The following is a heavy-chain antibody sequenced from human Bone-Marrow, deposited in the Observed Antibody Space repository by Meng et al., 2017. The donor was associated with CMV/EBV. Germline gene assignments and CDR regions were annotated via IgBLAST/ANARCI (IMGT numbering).Heavy chain of an antibody. CDR1: EFTFRSYA. D-gene: IGHD3-3*01. CDR3: ARDLFIFGVGRTYYYYGMDV. CDR2: ISSSSSTI. J-gene: IGHJ6*02. V-gene: IGHV3-48*04. Sequence: GGSLRLSCVASEFTFRSYAMSWVRQAPGKGLEWVSYISSSSSTIYYADSVKGRFTITRDNANNSLYLQMNSLRAEDTAVYYCARDLFIFGVGRTYYYYGMDVWGQGTTVTVSS.